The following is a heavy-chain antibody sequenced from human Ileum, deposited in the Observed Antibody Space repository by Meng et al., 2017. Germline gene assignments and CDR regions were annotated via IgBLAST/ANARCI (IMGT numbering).Heavy chain of an antibody. CDR1: GGSITNKDW. J-gene: IGHJ4*02. D-gene: IGHD2-8*01. V-gene: IGHV4-4*02. Sequence: VQRRESGPRLGNPSGTLSPTRTVSGGSITNKDWWSWVRQPPGKGLEWIGEMHHDGRTNYNPSFKSRVIMSIDKSRNQFSLHLSSVTAADTAVYFCATNGFYSIDNWGQGTLVTVSS. CDR3: ATNGFYSIDN. CDR2: MHHDGRT.